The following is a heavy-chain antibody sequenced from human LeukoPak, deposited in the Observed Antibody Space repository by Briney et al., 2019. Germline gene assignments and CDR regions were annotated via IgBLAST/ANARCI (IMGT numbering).Heavy chain of an antibody. CDR2: ISHSGST. CDR1: GYSISSTYY. J-gene: IGHJ4*02. CDR3: ARVNAPVATFDY. D-gene: IGHD1-1*01. Sequence: SETLSLTCTISGYSISSTYYGAWIRQPPGKGLEWIATISHSGSTYYTPSLESRLTISLDTSRNHFSLRLSSVTAADTAVYYCARVNAPVATFDYWGLGTLVAVSS. V-gene: IGHV4-38-2*02.